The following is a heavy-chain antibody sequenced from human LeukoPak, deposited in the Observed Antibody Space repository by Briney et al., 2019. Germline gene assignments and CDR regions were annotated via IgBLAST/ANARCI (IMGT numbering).Heavy chain of an antibody. CDR1: GYTFTGYY. V-gene: IGHV1-2*02. D-gene: IGHD6-13*01. Sequence: ASVKVSCKASGYTFTGYYMHWVRQAPGQGLEWMGWINPNSGGTNYAQKFQGRVTMTRDTSISTAYMELSRLRSDDTAVYYCAREANRIAAAGYGWFDPWGQGTLVTVSS. J-gene: IGHJ5*02. CDR2: INPNSGGT. CDR3: AREANRIAAAGYGWFDP.